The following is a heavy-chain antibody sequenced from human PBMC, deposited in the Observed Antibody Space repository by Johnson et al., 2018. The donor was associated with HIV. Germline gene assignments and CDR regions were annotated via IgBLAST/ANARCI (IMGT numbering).Heavy chain of an antibody. Sequence: QVQLVESGGGVVQPGRSLRLACAASAFTFSNYAMHWVRQAPGKGLEWVAVIYSGGSTYYADSVKGRFTISRDNSKNTLYLQMNSLRAEETAVYYCARATTPHDAVDIWGQGTMVTVSS. J-gene: IGHJ3*02. CDR1: AFTFSNYA. D-gene: IGHD1-1*01. CDR3: ARATTPHDAVDI. CDR2: IYSGGST. V-gene: IGHV3-NL1*01.